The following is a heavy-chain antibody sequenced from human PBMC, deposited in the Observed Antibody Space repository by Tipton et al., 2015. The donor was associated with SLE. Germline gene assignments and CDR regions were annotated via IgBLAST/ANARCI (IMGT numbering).Heavy chain of an antibody. Sequence: TLSLTCTVSGGSMSNYYWSWIRQPPGKGLEWIASIYYSGGTNYNPSLQSRVTISLDTSKNQFSLKLSSVTAADTAVYYCARDVEGSVWYFDLWGRGTLVTVSS. CDR2: IYYSGGT. V-gene: IGHV4-59*01. CDR1: GGSMSNYY. CDR3: ARDVEGSVWYFDL. J-gene: IGHJ2*01.